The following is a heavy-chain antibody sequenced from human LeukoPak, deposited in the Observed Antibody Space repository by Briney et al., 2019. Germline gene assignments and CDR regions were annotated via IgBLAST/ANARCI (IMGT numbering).Heavy chain of an antibody. D-gene: IGHD3-3*01. J-gene: IGHJ4*02. CDR1: GGSISSYY. Sequence: SETLSLTCTVSGGSISSYYWSWIRQPPGKGLEWIGYIYYSGSTNYNPSLKSRVTISVDTSKSQFSLKLSSVTAADTAVYYCARGVGHFTLGVVIVSYFDYWGQGTLVTVSS. V-gene: IGHV4-59*01. CDR2: IYYSGST. CDR3: ARGVGHFTLGVVIVSYFDY.